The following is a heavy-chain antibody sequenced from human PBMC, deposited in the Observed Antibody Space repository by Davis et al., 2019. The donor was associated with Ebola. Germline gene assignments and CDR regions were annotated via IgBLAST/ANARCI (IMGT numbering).Heavy chain of an antibody. CDR1: GFTFSAYW. J-gene: IGHJ4*02. CDR2: IQKDGRDK. D-gene: IGHD2-15*01. V-gene: IGHV3-7*01. CDR3: ASYVVG. Sequence: GESLKISCAASGFTFSAYWMAWVRQPPGRGLEWVANIQKDGRDKYFADSVRGRFTISRDNAKSTLYLQMNSLRVEDTAVYSCASYVVGWGRGTLVTVSS.